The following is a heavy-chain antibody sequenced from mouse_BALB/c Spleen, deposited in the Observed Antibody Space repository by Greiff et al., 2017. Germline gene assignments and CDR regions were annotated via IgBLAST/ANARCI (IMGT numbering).Heavy chain of an antibody. CDR3: ARAQYGYGYAMDY. CDR2: ISSGGST. CDR1: GFTFSSYA. V-gene: IGHV5-6-5*01. J-gene: IGHJ4*01. Sequence: EVQLVESGGGLVKPGGSLKLSCAASGFTFSSYAMSWVRQTPEKRLEWVASISSGGSTYYPDSVKGRFTISRDNARNILYLQMSSLRSEDTAMYYCARAQYGYGYAMDYWGQGTSVTVSA. D-gene: IGHD1-2*01.